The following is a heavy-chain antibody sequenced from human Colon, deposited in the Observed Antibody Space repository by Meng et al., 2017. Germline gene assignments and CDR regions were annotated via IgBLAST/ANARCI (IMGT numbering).Heavy chain of an antibody. CDR2: VDYSGST. D-gene: IGHD1-1*01. Sequence: QLRAWVQGLGRPSKTRSPTCTVPGASVSIGNHDWTRIRQPPGKGLEYIAYVDYSGSTHYNSSLKSRVPMSVETSKKQLSLKLSSVTAADTAVYYCAGGTWEFDYWGQGTLVTVSS. V-gene: IGHV4-61*01. CDR1: GASVSIGNHD. CDR3: AGGTWEFDY. J-gene: IGHJ4*02.